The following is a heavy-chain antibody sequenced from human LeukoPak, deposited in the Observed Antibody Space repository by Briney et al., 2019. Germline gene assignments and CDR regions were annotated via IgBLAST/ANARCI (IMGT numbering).Heavy chain of an antibody. CDR1: GYTFTTYG. Sequence: ASVKVSCKAYGYTFTTYGISWVRQAPGQGLEWMGWISGYNGNTNYAQKLQGRVTMTTDISTSTAYMELRSLRSDDTAVYYCARVSDPSAYFDWFPPSYWGQGTLVTVSS. CDR2: ISGYNGNT. CDR3: ARVSDPSAYFDWFPPSY. D-gene: IGHD3-9*01. J-gene: IGHJ4*02. V-gene: IGHV1-18*01.